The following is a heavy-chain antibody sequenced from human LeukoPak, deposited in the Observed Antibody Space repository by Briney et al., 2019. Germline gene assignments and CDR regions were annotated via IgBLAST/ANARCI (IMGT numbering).Heavy chain of an antibody. V-gene: IGHV1-2*02. CDR1: GYTFTGYY. CDR2: INPNSGGT. J-gene: IGHJ4*02. D-gene: IGHD5-18*01. Sequence: ASVKVSCKASGYTFTGYYMHWVRQAPGQGLEWMGWINPNSGGTNYAQKLQGRVTMTTDTSTSTAYMELRSLRSDDTAVYYCARDTTGYSYGYYYWGQGTLVTVSS. CDR3: ARDTTGYSYGYYY.